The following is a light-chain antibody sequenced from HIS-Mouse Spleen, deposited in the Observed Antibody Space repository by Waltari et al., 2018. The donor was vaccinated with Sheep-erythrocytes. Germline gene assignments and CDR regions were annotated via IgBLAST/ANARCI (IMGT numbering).Light chain of an antibody. J-gene: IGLJ3*02. CDR3: SSYAGSNNWV. Sequence: QSALTQPPSASGSPGQSVPISCPGTSSDVGGYNYVSWYQQHPAKAPKLMIDEVSKRPSGVPDRFSGSKSGNTASLTVSGLQAEDEADYYCSSYAGSNNWVFGGGTKLTVL. V-gene: IGLV2-8*01. CDR2: EVS. CDR1: SSDVGGYNY.